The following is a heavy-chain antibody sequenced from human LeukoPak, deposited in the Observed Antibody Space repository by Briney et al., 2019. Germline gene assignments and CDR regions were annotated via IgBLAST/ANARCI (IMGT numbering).Heavy chain of an antibody. CDR2: ISGSGGST. CDR1: GFPFSSYA. Sequence: PGGSLRLSRAAPGFPFSSYAMSWGRPAPGEGPGWVSTISGSGGSTYYADSVKGRFTISRDNSKNTLYLQMNSLRAEDTAVYYCATVTYYYDSSGYPPWGQGTLVTVSS. V-gene: IGHV3-23*01. CDR3: ATVTYYYDSSGYPP. D-gene: IGHD3-22*01. J-gene: IGHJ5*02.